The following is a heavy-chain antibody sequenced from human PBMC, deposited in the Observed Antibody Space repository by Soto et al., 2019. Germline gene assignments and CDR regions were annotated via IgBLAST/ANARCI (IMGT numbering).Heavy chain of an antibody. CDR2: INHSGST. CDR1: DGSFSCYY. V-gene: IGHV4-34*01. CDR3: ARGPRGRSKEPTVPFDY. J-gene: IGHJ4*02. Sequence: SVTLSLTYSVYDGSFSCYYWILIRQPPGNGLEWIGEINHSGSTNYNPSLKSRVTISVDTSKNQFSLKLSSVTAADTAVYYCARGPRGRSKEPTVPFDYWGQGTLVTVSS. D-gene: IGHD3-10*01.